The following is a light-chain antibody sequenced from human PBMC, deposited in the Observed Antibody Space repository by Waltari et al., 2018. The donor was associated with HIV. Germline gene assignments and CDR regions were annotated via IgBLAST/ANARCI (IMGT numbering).Light chain of an antibody. CDR3: SSYASTTTLI. CDR1: STDVGSYNL. Sequence: QSALTQPASVSGSPGQSVTISCTGTSTDVGSYNLVSWYQQHPGEVPKLFIFEVTKPPSGISDRFSGSKSGNTASLTISGLQAEDEGDYYCSSYASTTTLIFGTGTTVTVL. J-gene: IGLJ1*01. CDR2: EVT. V-gene: IGLV2-23*02.